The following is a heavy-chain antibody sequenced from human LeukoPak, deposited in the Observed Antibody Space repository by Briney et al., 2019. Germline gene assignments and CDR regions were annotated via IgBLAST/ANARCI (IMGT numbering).Heavy chain of an antibody. D-gene: IGHD2-2*01. CDR1: GYSFTSYW. J-gene: IGHJ6*03. Sequence: GESLKISCKGSGYSFTSYWIGWVRQMPGKGLEWMGIIYPGDSDTRYSPSFQGQVTISADKSISTAYLQWGSLKASDTAMYYCARLFAPYCSSTSCYYYYMDVWGKGTTVTVSS. CDR3: ARLFAPYCSSTSCYYYYMDV. V-gene: IGHV5-51*01. CDR2: IYPGDSDT.